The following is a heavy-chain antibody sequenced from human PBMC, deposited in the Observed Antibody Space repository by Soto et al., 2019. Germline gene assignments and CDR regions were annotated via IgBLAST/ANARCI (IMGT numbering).Heavy chain of an antibody. Sequence: GGSLRLSCAASGFTFSSYAMHWVRQAPGKGLEWVAVISYDGSNKYYADSVKGRFTISRDNSKNTLYLQMNSLRAEDAAVYYCARGGSSVYYYGMDVWGQGTTVTVSS. D-gene: IGHD3-3*01. V-gene: IGHV3-30-3*01. CDR3: ARGGSSVYYYGMDV. J-gene: IGHJ6*02. CDR2: ISYDGSNK. CDR1: GFTFSSYA.